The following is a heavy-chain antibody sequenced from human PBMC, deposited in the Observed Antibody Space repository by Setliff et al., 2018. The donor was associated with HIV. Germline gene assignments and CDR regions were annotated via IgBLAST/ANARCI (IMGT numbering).Heavy chain of an antibody. Sequence: GGSLSLSCAASGFTFRSYWLSWVRQAPGKGLEWVASIKEDGSEKYYVDSVKGRFTISRDNAKNSLFLQVNSLRAEDTAVYYCARVVATSDYWGQGTLVTVSS. CDR3: ARVVATSDY. J-gene: IGHJ4*02. CDR1: GFTFRSYW. V-gene: IGHV3-7*01. D-gene: IGHD5-12*01. CDR2: IKEDGSEK.